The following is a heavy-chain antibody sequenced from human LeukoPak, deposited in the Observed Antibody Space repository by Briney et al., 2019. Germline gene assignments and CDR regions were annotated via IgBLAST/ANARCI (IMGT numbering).Heavy chain of an antibody. D-gene: IGHD3-10*01. CDR1: GFTFSSYW. V-gene: IGHV3-7*04. CDR3: ARGFRGANWFDP. Sequence: GGSLRLSCAASGFTFSSYWMTWVRQAPGRGLEWVANIKQDGSEKYYLDSVKGRFTISRDNATNSLYLQMNSLRGEDTAVYYCARGFRGANWFDPWGQGTLVTVSS. J-gene: IGHJ5*02. CDR2: IKQDGSEK.